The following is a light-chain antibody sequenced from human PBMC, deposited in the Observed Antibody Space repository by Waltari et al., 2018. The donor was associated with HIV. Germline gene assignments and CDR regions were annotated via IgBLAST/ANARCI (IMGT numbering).Light chain of an antibody. V-gene: IGLV1-47*01. CDR1: SSHIGSHS. CDR2: RNN. J-gene: IGLJ3*02. Sequence: QSELTQPPSASGTSGQRVTISCSGSSSHIGSHSLYLSPPVPGKATKLLIYRNNQRPSGVPDRFSGSKSGTSASLAISGLRSDDEADYYCAAWDGSLSVVLFGGGTKLTVL. CDR3: AAWDGSLSVVL.